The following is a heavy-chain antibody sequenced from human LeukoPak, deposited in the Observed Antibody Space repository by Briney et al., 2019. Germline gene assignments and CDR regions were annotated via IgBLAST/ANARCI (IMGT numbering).Heavy chain of an antibody. D-gene: IGHD3-22*01. CDR2: INPSGGST. V-gene: IGHV1-46*01. CDR3: ARAPPGHYDSSGYYYDFDY. J-gene: IGHJ4*02. CDR1: GYTFTSYY. Sequence: ASVQVSCKASGYTFTSYYMHWVRQAPGQGLEWMGIINPSGGSTSYAQKFRGRVTMTRDTSTSTVHMELSSLRSEDTAVYYCARAPPGHYDSSGYYYDFDYWGQGTLVTVSS.